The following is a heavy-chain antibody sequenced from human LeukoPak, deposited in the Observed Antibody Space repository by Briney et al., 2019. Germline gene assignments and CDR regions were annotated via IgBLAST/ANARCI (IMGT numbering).Heavy chain of an antibody. J-gene: IGHJ3*02. CDR2: VNSDGSWT. Sequence: GGSLRLSCAASGNYWMHWVRQAPGKGLVWVSHVNSDGSWTSYADSVKGRFTISRDNSKNTLYLQMNSLRAEDTAAYYCARDAGGGFGWELPTLAFDIWGQGTMVTVSS. V-gene: IGHV3-74*01. CDR3: ARDAGGGFGWELPTLAFDI. CDR1: GNYW. D-gene: IGHD1-26*01.